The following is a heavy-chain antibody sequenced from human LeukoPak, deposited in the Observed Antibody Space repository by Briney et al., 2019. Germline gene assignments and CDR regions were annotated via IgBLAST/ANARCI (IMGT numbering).Heavy chain of an antibody. Sequence: GTSVKVSCKASGFTFTSSAVQWVRQARGQRLEWIGWIVVGSGNTNYAQKFQERVTITRDMPTSTAYMELSSLRSEDTAVYYCAAGLSSGYYYGDRDYWGQGTLVTVSS. CDR3: AAGLSSGYYYGDRDY. CDR2: IVVGSGNT. CDR1: GFTFTSSA. D-gene: IGHD3-22*01. J-gene: IGHJ4*02. V-gene: IGHV1-58*01.